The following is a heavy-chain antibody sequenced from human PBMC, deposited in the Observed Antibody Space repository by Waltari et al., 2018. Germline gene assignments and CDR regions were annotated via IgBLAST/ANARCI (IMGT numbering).Heavy chain of an antibody. J-gene: IGHJ4*02. CDR2: ISNDGST. CDR3: ARWHYSSSNY. CDR1: GFTFSYYW. V-gene: IGHV3-74*01. Sequence: QLVESGGGSVQPGGSLRLSCDGSGFTFSYYWLHWVRQAPGKGLGWVSYISNDGSTAYADAVKGRFTISRDNAQSTLYLQMNSLRAEDTAVYYCARWHYSSSNYWGQGTLVTVSS. D-gene: IGHD6-13*01.